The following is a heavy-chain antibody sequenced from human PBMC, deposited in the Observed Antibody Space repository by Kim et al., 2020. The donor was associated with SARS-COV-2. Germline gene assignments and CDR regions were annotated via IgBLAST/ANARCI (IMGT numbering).Heavy chain of an antibody. D-gene: IGHD3-10*01. V-gene: IGHV1-69*13. Sequence: SVKVSCKASGGTFSSYAISWVRQAPGQGLEWMGGIIPIFGTANYAQKFQGRVTITADESTSTAYMELSSLRSEDTAVYYCARVKRFGELTGFDPWGQGTLVTVSS. CDR2: IIPIFGTA. CDR1: GGTFSSYA. J-gene: IGHJ5*02. CDR3: ARVKRFGELTGFDP.